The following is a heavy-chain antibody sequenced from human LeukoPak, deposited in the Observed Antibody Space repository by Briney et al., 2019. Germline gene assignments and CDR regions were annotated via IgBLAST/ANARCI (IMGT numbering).Heavy chain of an antibody. J-gene: IGHJ4*02. CDR3: AKGTYSLIDY. CDR1: GFTFRSYV. Sequence: GGSLRLSCAASGFTFRSYVMSWVRQAPGKGLEWVSLVSVSGDATHDADSVKGRFTISRDNSKNTLYLQMNSLRAEETAVYYCAKGTYSLIDYWGQGTLVTVSS. D-gene: IGHD5-18*01. CDR2: VSVSGDAT. V-gene: IGHV3-23*01.